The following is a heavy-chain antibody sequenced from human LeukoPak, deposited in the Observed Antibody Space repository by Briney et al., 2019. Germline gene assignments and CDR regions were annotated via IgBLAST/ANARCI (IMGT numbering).Heavy chain of an antibody. D-gene: IGHD4-17*01. CDR3: AKDLNTVTDYYFDY. V-gene: IGHV3-23*01. CDR1: GFTVSSNY. CDR2: ISGSGGST. J-gene: IGHJ4*02. Sequence: GGSLRLSCAASGFTVSSNYMNWVRQAPGKGLEWVSAISGSGGSTYYADSVKGRFTISRDNSKNTLYLQMNSLRAEDTAVYYCAKDLNTVTDYYFDYWGQGTLVTVSS.